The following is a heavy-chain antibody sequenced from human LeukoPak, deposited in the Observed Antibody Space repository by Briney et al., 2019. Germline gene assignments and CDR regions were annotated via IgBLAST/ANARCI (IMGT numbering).Heavy chain of an antibody. CDR3: WRAFRYEGDYYYGMDV. Sequence: SETLSLTCAVYGGSFSGYYWSWIRQPPGKGLEWIGEINHSGSTNYNPSLKSRVTISVNTSKNQFSLKLSSVTTAETAVYYWWRAFRYEGDYYYGMDVWGQGATGTVSS. V-gene: IGHV4-34*01. D-gene: IGHD5-12*01. CDR1: GGSFSGYY. J-gene: IGHJ6*01. CDR2: INHSGST.